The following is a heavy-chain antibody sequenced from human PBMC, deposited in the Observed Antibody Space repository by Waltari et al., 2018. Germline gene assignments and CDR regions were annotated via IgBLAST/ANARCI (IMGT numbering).Heavy chain of an antibody. J-gene: IGHJ4*02. CDR1: GGSISSSSYY. V-gene: IGHV4-39*01. CDR3: ARLYGDNYADFDY. Sequence: QLQLQASGPGLVKPSETLSLTCTVSGGSISSSSYYWGWICQPPGKGLGGIGSSYYSGSTYYNPSLKSRVTIFVDTSKNQFSLKLSSVTAADTAVYYCARLYGDNYADFDYWGQGTLVTVSS. D-gene: IGHD4-17*01. CDR2: SYYSGST.